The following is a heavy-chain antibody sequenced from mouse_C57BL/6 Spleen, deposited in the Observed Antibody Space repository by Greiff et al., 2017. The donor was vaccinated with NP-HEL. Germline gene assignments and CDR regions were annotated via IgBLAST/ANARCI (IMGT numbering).Heavy chain of an antibody. CDR3: ARFHGSRWYFDV. CDR2: IYPRSGNT. CDR1: GYTFTSYG. D-gene: IGHD1-1*01. V-gene: IGHV1-81*01. Sequence: QVQLQQSGAELARPGASVKLSCKASGYTFTSYGISWVKQRPGQGLEWIGEIYPRSGNTYYNEKFKGKATLTADKSSSTAYMELRSLTSEDSAVYFCARFHGSRWYFDVWGTGTTVTVSS. J-gene: IGHJ1*03.